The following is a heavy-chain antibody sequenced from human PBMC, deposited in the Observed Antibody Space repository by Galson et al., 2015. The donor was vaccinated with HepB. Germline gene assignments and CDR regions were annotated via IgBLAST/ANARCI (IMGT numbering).Heavy chain of an antibody. D-gene: IGHD2-15*01. J-gene: IGHJ5*02. CDR3: ARVRYCSGGSCSGHNWFDP. CDR1: GFTFSSYS. V-gene: IGHV3-21*01. CDR2: ISSSSSYI. Sequence: SLRLSCAASGFTFSSYSMNWVRQAPGKGLEWVSSISSSSSYIYYADSVKGRFTISRDNAKNSLYLQMNSLRAEDTAVYYCARVRYCSGGSCSGHNWFDPWGQGTLVTVSS.